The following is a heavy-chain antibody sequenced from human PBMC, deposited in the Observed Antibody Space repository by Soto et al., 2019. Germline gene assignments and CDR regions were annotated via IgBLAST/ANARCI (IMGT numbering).Heavy chain of an antibody. V-gene: IGHV3-30-3*01. CDR2: ISYDGSNK. J-gene: IGHJ6*02. Sequence: SGGSLRLSCAASGFTFSSYAMHWVRQAPGKGLEWVAVISYDGSNKYYADSVKGRFTISRDNSKNTLYLQMNSLRAEDTAVYYCARDTASTWEVYYYGMDVWGQGTTVTVSS. CDR3: ARDTASTWEVYYYGMDV. CDR1: GFTFSSYA. D-gene: IGHD5-18*01.